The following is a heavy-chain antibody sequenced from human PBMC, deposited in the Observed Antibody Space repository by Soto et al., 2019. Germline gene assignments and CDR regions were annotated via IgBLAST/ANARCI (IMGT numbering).Heavy chain of an antibody. J-gene: IGHJ5*02. CDR3: ASMEWLLCYDP. CDR1: GGSFSGYY. D-gene: IGHD3-3*01. V-gene: IGHV4-34*01. CDR2: INHSGST. Sequence: ASETLSLTCAVYGGSFSGYYWSWFRQPPGKGLEWIGEINHSGSTNYNPSLKSRVSISVDTSKNEFSLKLSSETAADTAVYFCASMEWLLCYDPWGQGTLVTVSS.